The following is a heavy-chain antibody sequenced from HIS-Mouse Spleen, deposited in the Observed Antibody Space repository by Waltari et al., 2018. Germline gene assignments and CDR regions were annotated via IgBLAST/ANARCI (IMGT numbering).Heavy chain of an antibody. D-gene: IGHD3-10*01. J-gene: IGHJ4*02. V-gene: IGHV3-53*02. Sequence: EVQLVETGGGLIQPGGSLRLSCAASGFTVSSNYMSWVRQAPGKGREWVSVIYNGGSTYYADSVKGRFTISRDNSKNTLYLQMNSLRAEDTAVYYCARHYYYGSGSYYFDYWGQGTLVTVSS. CDR1: GFTVSSNY. CDR3: ARHYYYGSGSYYFDY. CDR2: IYNGGST.